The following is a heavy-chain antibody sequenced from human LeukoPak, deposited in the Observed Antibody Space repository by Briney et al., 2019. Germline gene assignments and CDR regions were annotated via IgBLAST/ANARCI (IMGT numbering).Heavy chain of an antibody. V-gene: IGHV4-34*01. CDR2: INHSGST. CDR3: ARDDRGIVTAILN. D-gene: IGHD2-21*02. Sequence: SETLSLTCAVYGGSFSGYYWSWIRQPPGKGLEWIGEINHSGSTNYNPSLKSRVTISVDTSKNQFSLKLSSVTAADTALYYCARDDRGIVTAILNWGQGTLVTVSS. CDR1: GGSFSGYY. J-gene: IGHJ4*02.